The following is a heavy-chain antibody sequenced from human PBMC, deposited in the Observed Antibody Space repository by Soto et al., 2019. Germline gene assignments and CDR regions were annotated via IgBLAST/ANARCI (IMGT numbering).Heavy chain of an antibody. Sequence: PGESLKISCAASGFTFSSYWMSWVRQAPGRSLEWVANINFGGGEKYHVDSVEGRFDISRDNSKNTLYLQMNSLRAEDTAVYYCVKCDGSASYCFYFGSWGQGTLVTVSS. V-gene: IGHV3-7*01. CDR1: GFTFSSYW. D-gene: IGHD3-10*01. CDR3: VKCDGSASYCFYFGS. CDR2: INFGGGEK. J-gene: IGHJ4*02.